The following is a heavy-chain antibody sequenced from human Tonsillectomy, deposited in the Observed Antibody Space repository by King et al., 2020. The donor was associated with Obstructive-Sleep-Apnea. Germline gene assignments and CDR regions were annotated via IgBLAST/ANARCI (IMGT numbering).Heavy chain of an antibody. Sequence: QLQESGPGLVKPSGTLSLTCAVSGGSISSTNWWSWVRQPPGKGLEWIGEIYHTGSANYNPSLKSRVTISVDKAKNQFSLKLNSLTAADTAVYYCGRWTVTTQIDYWGRGTLVTVSS. V-gene: IGHV4-4*02. J-gene: IGHJ4*02. CDR2: IYHTGSA. CDR1: GGSISSTNW. CDR3: GRWTVTTQIDY. D-gene: IGHD4-11*01.